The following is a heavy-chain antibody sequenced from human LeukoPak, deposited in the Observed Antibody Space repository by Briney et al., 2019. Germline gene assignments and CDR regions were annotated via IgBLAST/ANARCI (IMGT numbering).Heavy chain of an antibody. V-gene: IGHV4-34*01. J-gene: IGHJ4*02. Sequence: SETLSLTCAVYGGSFSGYYWSWIRQPPGKGLEWIGEINHSGSTNYNPSPKSRVTISVDTSKNQSSLKLSSVTAADTAVYYCARAHTVTTGFYYWGQGTLVTVSS. CDR1: GGSFSGYY. D-gene: IGHD4-17*01. CDR3: ARAHTVTTGFYY. CDR2: INHSGST.